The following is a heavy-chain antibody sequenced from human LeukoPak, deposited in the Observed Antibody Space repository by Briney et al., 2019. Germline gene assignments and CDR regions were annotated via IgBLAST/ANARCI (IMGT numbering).Heavy chain of an antibody. CDR1: GGSFSGYY. D-gene: IGHD3-10*01. J-gene: IGHJ5*02. CDR3: ARDGDDYNFDP. CDR2: INHSGST. Sequence: SETLSLTCAVYGGSFSGYYWSWIRQPPGKGLEWIGEINHSGSTNYNPSLKSRVTMSVDTSKNQFSLKLSSMTAADTAVYYCARDGDDYNFDPWGQGTLVTVSS. V-gene: IGHV4-34*01.